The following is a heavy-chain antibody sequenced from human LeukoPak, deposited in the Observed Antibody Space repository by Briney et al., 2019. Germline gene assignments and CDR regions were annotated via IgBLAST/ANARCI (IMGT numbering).Heavy chain of an antibody. V-gene: IGHV3-23*01. CDR2: MSGSGGST. D-gene: IGHD5-12*01. J-gene: IGHJ4*02. CDR3: AKDNLLRPIDY. Sequence: AGGSLRLSCAASGFTCSSFAMSGLRPAPGKELVGFSAMSGSGGSTYYADSVKGRFTISRDNSKNTLYLQMNSLRAEDTAVYYCAKDNLLRPIDYWGQGTLVTVSS. CDR1: GFTCSSFA.